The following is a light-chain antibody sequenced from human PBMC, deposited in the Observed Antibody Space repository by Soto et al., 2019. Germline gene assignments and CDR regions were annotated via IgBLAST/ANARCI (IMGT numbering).Light chain of an antibody. Sequence: QSALTQPASVSGSPGQSITISCTGTSSDVGSYNFVSWYQQHPGKPPKLMIYEGSKRPSGVSNRFSGSKSGNTASLTISGLQAEDDADYYCCSYAGSSTPVVFGGGTKLTVL. CDR1: SSDVGSYNF. CDR3: CSYAGSSTPVV. V-gene: IGLV2-23*01. CDR2: EGS. J-gene: IGLJ2*01.